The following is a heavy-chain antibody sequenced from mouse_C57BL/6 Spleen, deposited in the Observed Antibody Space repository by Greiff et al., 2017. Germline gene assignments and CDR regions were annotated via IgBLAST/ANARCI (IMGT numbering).Heavy chain of an antibody. Sequence: VQLQQSGAELVKPGASVKMSCKASGYTFTGYWITWVKQRPGQGLEWIGDIYPGSGSTNYNEKFKSKATLTVDTSSSTAYMQLSSLTSEDSAVYYCARRLRRPEYYFDYWGQGTTLTVSS. V-gene: IGHV1-55*01. D-gene: IGHD2-4*01. CDR3: ARRLRRPEYYFDY. CDR1: GYTFTGYW. J-gene: IGHJ2*01. CDR2: IYPGSGST.